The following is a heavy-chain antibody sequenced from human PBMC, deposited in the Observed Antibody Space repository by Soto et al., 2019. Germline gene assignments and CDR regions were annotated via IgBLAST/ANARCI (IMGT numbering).Heavy chain of an antibody. V-gene: IGHV4-39*07. CDR3: ARESYYGSGATVVAY. CDR2: IYYSGTT. Sequence: SETLSLTCTVSGGSISTSAYYWGWIRQPPGKGLEWIGTIYYSGTTSYNPSFNSRVTMSVDTSKNQFSLKVNSVTAADTAVYYCARESYYGSGATVVAYWGQGTLVTVSS. CDR1: GGSISTSAYY. D-gene: IGHD3-10*01. J-gene: IGHJ4*02.